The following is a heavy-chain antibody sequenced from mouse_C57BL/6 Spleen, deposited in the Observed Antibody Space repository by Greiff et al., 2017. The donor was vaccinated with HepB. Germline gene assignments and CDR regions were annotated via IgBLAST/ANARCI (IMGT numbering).Heavy chain of an antibody. D-gene: IGHD1-1*02. V-gene: IGHV5-4*01. Sequence: DVMRGEAGGGGGKKGGSLKRDGAASGLNGRSDARSWVRQTPEKRLEWGATISDGGSYTYYPDNVKGRFTISRDNAKNNLYLQMSHLKSEDTAMYYCARDMGWFAYWGQGTLVTVSA. J-gene: IGHJ3*01. CDR3: ARDMGWFAY. CDR1: GLNGRSDA. CDR2: ISDGGSYT.